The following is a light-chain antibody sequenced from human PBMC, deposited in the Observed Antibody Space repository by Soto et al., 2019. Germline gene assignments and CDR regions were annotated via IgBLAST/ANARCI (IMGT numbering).Light chain of an antibody. CDR2: DAS. V-gene: IGKV3-15*01. J-gene: IGKJ3*01. CDR3: QQYTNWLFT. Sequence: EIVMTQSPATLSVSPGERATLSCRASQSVSSNLAWYQQKPGQAPRLLIYDASARATGIPARFSGSGSGTEFTLTISSLQSEDFAVYYCQQYTNWLFTFGPGTKVDIK. CDR1: QSVSSN.